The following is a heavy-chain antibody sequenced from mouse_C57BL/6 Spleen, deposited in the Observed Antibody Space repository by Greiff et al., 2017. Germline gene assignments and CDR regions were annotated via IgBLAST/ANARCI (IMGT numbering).Heavy chain of an antibody. CDR3: ARLEGLIYYDGSSYFDV. CDR1: GYTFTSYW. D-gene: IGHD1-1*01. V-gene: IGHV1-55*01. CDR2: IYPGSGST. J-gene: IGHJ1*03. Sequence: QVQLQQPGAELVKPGASVKMSCKASGYTFTSYWITWVKQRPGQGLEWIGDIYPGSGSTNYNEKFKSKATLTVDTSSSTAYMQLSSLTSEDSAVYYCARLEGLIYYDGSSYFDVWGTGTTVTVSS.